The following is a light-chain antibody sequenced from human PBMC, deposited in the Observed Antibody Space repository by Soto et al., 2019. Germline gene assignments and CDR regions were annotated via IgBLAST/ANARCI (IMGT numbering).Light chain of an antibody. CDR2: WAS. Sequence: DIVMTQSPDSLAVSLGERATINCKSSQSVLYSSNNKNYLAWYQQKPGQPPNLLIYWASTRESGVPDRFSGSGSGTDFTLTISSLQAEDVAVYFCQQYAYWPETFGQGTKVEIK. CDR1: QSVLYSSNNKNY. J-gene: IGKJ1*01. V-gene: IGKV4-1*01. CDR3: QQYAYWPET.